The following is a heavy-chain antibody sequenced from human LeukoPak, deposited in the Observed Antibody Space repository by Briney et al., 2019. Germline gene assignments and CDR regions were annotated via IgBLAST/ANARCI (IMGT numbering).Heavy chain of an antibody. CDR1: GFTLSNYG. J-gene: IGHJ6*02. D-gene: IGHD4-17*01. CDR2: ISGSGGST. CDR3: AKERVNGDYVYYYYGMDV. Sequence: GGSLRLSCAVSGFTLSNYGMSWVRQAPGKGLEWVAGISGSGGSTNYADSVKGRFTISRDNRKNTLYLQMNSLRAEDTGVFYCAKERVNGDYVYYYYGMDVWGQGTTVTVS. V-gene: IGHV3-23*01.